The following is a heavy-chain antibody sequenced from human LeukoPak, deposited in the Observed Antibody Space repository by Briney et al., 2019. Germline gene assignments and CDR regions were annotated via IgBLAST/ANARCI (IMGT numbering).Heavy chain of an antibody. V-gene: IGHV4-34*01. D-gene: IGHD4-11*01. CDR2: SNHTGSA. J-gene: IGHJ4*02. CDR1: GASCSDYY. CDR3: VRGRVTFDY. Sequence: SETLSLTCAVYGASCSDYYWSWIRQPPGKGLEWIGGSNHTGSANYESSLKSRVIIPVDSSKNQFSPKVTSVTAADTALYYCVRGRVTFDYWAQGTLVTVSS.